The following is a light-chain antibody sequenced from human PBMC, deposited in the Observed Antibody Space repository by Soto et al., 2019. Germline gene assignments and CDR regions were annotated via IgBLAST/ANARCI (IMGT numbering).Light chain of an antibody. V-gene: IGKV4-1*01. Sequence: DIVMTQSPDSLAVSLGERATINCKSSQSVLSSSNSRNYLAWYQQKPRQPPKLLIYWASTRESGVPDRFSGSGSGTDFTLTISSLQAEDVAVYYCQQFYNTPFTFGPGTKVDIK. CDR2: WAS. CDR3: QQFYNTPFT. J-gene: IGKJ3*01. CDR1: QSVLSSSNSRNY.